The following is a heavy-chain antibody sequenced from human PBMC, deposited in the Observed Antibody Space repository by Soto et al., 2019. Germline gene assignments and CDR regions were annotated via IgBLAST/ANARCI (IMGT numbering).Heavy chain of an antibody. CDR2: IYASGRT. CDR1: GVSITPYF. J-gene: IGHJ2*01. Sequence: SETLSLTCTVSGVSITPYFWSWIRQPAGEAPEWLGHIYASGRTTYNPSLKSRVTMFVSQTQVSLRLTSVTAADTAVYYCARHFDVDPSLDHYYFDLWGRGALVTVSS. D-gene: IGHD3-9*01. V-gene: IGHV4-4*07. CDR3: ARHFDVDPSLDHYYFDL.